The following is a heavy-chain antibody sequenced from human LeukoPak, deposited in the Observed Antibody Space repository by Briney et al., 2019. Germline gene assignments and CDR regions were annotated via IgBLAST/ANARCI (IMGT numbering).Heavy chain of an antibody. CDR1: GYTFSSYG. D-gene: IGHD3-22*01. J-gene: IGHJ1*01. V-gene: IGHV1-18*01. CDR3: ARDDYDSSAPSYFQH. CDR2: ISGYNGNT. Sequence: GASVKVSCKASGYTFSSYGISWVRQAPGQGLEWMGWISGYNGNTNYAQKFRGRVTMTTDTSTSTAYMDLRSLRSDDTAFYYCARDDYDSSAPSYFQHWGQGTLVTVSS.